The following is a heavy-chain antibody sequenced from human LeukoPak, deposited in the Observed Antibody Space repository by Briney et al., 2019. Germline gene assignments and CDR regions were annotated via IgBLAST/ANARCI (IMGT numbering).Heavy chain of an antibody. CDR1: GGSISSYY. CDR2: IYYSGST. Sequence: SETLSLTCTVSGGSISSYYWSWIRQPPGKGLEWIGYIYYSGSTNYNPSLKSRVTISVDTSKNQFSLKLSSVTAADTAVYYCAGIQLERRWFDPWGQGNLVTVSS. D-gene: IGHD1-1*01. V-gene: IGHV4-59*01. J-gene: IGHJ5*02. CDR3: AGIQLERRWFDP.